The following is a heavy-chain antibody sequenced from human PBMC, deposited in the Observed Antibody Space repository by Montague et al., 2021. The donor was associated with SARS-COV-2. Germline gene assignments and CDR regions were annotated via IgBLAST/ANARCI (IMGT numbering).Heavy chain of an antibody. CDR3: VRPLWFGDSDYYFES. CDR1: GFTFRSYW. Sequence: SLRLSCAASGFTFRSYWMHWVRQVPGRGPVWVSRIKPDGTSTHYAASVXGRFIISRDNARNTLSLQMTNMRADDTAIYYCVRPLWFGDSDYYFESWGQGTLATVSS. J-gene: IGHJ4*02. D-gene: IGHD3-10*01. V-gene: IGHV3-74*01. CDR2: IKPDGTST.